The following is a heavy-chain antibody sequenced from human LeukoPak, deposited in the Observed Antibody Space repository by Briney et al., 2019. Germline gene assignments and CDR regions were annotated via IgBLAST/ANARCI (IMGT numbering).Heavy chain of an antibody. CDR3: TRAYDSSGYGFFYFDY. Sequence: GGSLRLSCGASGFTFSGSAMHWVRQASGQGLEWVGRIRSQANSYATAYVASVKGRFTISGDDSKKTAYLEMNSLRTEDTAVYYCTRAYDSSGYGFFYFDYWGQGTLVTVSS. CDR2: IRSQANSYAT. CDR1: GFTFSGSA. J-gene: IGHJ4*02. D-gene: IGHD3-22*01. V-gene: IGHV3-73*01.